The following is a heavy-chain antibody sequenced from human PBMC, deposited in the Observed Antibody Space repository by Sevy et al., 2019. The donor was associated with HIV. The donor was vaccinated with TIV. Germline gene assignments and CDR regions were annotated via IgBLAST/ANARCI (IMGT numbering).Heavy chain of an antibody. V-gene: IGHV3-7*01. CDR3: VRAVAAHDSF. CDR1: GFSLDSYW. CDR2: IKQDGSVT. D-gene: IGHD6-13*01. J-gene: IGHJ1*01. Sequence: GGSLRLSCAASGFSLDSYWMSWGRQTPGKGLEWVANIKQDGSVTYYVDSLKGRFTISRDNARNLVYLQMNRLRVEDTALYYCVRAVAAHDSFWGQGTLVTVSS.